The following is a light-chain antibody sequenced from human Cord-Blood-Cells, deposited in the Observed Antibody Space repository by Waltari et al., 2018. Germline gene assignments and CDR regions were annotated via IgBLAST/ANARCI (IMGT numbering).Light chain of an antibody. CDR1: QRVSSN. Sequence: EIVRTQSPATLSVSPGERATPSCRASQRVSSNLAWYQQKPGQAPRLLIYGASTRATGIPARFSGSGSGTEFTLTISSLQSEDFAVYYCQQYNNWPPLFTFGPGTKVDIK. V-gene: IGKV3-15*01. J-gene: IGKJ3*01. CDR3: QQYNNWPPLFT. CDR2: GAS.